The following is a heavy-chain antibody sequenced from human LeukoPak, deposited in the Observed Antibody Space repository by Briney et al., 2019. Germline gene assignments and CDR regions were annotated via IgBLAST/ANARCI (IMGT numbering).Heavy chain of an antibody. V-gene: IGHV3-30*02. CDR3: AKGSGYYGSGSYLGDY. D-gene: IGHD3-10*01. J-gene: IGHJ4*02. CDR2: ISDDGNNK. Sequence: GESLRLSCAASGFTFSSYAMHWVRQAPGKGLEWVAIISDDGNNKGYADSVTGRFTISRDNSKNTLSLQMSSLTAEDTAVYYCAKGSGYYGSGSYLGDYWGQGTLVTVSS. CDR1: GFTFSSYA.